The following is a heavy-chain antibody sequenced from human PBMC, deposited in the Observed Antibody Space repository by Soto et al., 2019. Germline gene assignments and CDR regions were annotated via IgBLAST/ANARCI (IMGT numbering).Heavy chain of an antibody. D-gene: IGHD6-13*01. CDR1: GFTFSDFY. Sequence: LRLSCAASGFTFSDFYMSWIRQAPGKGLEWVSYISSSGSHTLYADSVKGRFSISRDNAKNSVYLQMNSLRAEDTAVYYCARVGSTSAAGVLDYWGQGTLVTVSS. J-gene: IGHJ4*01. CDR3: ARVGSTSAAGVLDY. V-gene: IGHV3-11*06. CDR2: ISSSGSHT.